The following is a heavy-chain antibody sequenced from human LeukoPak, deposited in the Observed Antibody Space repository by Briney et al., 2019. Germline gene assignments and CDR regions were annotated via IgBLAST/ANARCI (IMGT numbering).Heavy chain of an antibody. D-gene: IGHD5-18*01. V-gene: IGHV3-21*01. Sequence: PGGSLRLSCAVTGFTFDTYWMSWVRQTPGKGLEWVSSIDGSSSHIYYADSVKGRFTISRDNSKNTMYLQVNSLRAEDTAVYYCARSIFAAMVSVWGQGTLVTVSS. CDR1: GFTFDTYW. J-gene: IGHJ4*02. CDR2: IDGSSSHI. CDR3: ARSIFAAMVSV.